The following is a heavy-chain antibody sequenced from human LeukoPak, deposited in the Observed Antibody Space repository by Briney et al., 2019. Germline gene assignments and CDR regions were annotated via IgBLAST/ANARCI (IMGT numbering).Heavy chain of an antibody. V-gene: IGHV3-7*01. CDR2: IKKTGSET. Sequence: GGSLRLSCAVSGFTFNSYAIHWVRQAPGKGLEWVAYIKKTGSETYYVDSVKGRFTITRDNTRNSLFLQMYSLRAEDTAVYFCAREDGYCSGGNCYSYFDSWGQGTLVTVSS. CDR3: AREDGYCSGGNCYSYFDS. CDR1: GFTFNSYA. J-gene: IGHJ4*02. D-gene: IGHD2-15*01.